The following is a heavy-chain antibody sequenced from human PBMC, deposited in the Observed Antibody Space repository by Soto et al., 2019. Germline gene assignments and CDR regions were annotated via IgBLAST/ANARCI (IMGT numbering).Heavy chain of an antibody. CDR1: GGSISSSSYY. V-gene: IGHV4-39*01. D-gene: IGHD6-13*01. CDR2: IYYSGST. Sequence: QLQLQESGPGLVKPSETLSLTCTVSGGSISSSSYYWGWIRQPPGKGLEWIGSIYYSGSTYYNPSLKSRVTISVDTSKNQFSLKLSSVTAADTAVYYCASLTAGYSSSWYDYYYYYGMDVWGQGTTVTVSS. J-gene: IGHJ6*02. CDR3: ASLTAGYSSSWYDYYYYYGMDV.